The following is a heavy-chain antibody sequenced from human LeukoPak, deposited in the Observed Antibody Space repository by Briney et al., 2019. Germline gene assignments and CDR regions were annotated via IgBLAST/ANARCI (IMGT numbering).Heavy chain of an antibody. Sequence: TSETLSLTCAVYGGSFSGYYWSWIRQPPGKGLEWMGEINHSGSTNYNPSLKSRVTIPVDTSKNQFSLKLSSVTAADTAVYSCARAGRPYDGLDYWGQGTLVSVSS. CDR1: GGSFSGYY. V-gene: IGHV4-34*01. J-gene: IGHJ4*02. CDR2: INHSGST. D-gene: IGHD1-1*01. CDR3: ARAGRPYDGLDY.